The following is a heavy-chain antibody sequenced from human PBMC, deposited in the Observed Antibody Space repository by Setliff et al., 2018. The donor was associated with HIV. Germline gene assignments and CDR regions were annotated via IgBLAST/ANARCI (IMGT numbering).Heavy chain of an antibody. V-gene: IGHV3-11*06. CDR3: ARDSSSWSWAEYFQF. J-gene: IGHJ1*01. D-gene: IGHD6-13*01. CDR2: ISTTSSNT. Sequence: PGGSLRLSCAASGFSFSDSHMTWIRQAPGKGLEWVSYISTTSSNTNYADSVKGRFTISRDNPKNSLSLQMNSLRAEDTAVYYCARDSSSWSWAEYFQFWGQGTPVTVSS. CDR1: GFSFSDSH.